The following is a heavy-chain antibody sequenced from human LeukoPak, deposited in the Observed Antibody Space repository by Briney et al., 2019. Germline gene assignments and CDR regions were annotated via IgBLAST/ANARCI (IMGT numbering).Heavy chain of an antibody. CDR3: ARRGVAGTNYFDY. D-gene: IGHD6-19*01. J-gene: IGHJ4*02. CDR1: GFTFRSYG. CDR2: IWYDGSNK. V-gene: IGHV3-33*08. Sequence: PGGSLRLSCEASGFTFRSYGMHWVRQAPGKGLEWVAIIWYDGSNKYYADSVKGRFTISRDNSKNTLYLQMNSLRDEDTAVYYCARRGVAGTNYFDYWGQGTLVTVSS.